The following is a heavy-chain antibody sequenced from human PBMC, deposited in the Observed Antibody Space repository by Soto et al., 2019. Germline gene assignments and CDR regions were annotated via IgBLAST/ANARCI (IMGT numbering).Heavy chain of an antibody. V-gene: IGHV4-34*01. CDR2: INHSGST. J-gene: IGHJ4*02. CDR3: ARDYYGSGDFDY. CDR1: GGSFSGYY. Sequence: PSETLSLTCAVYGGSFSGYYWSWIRQPPGKGLEWIGEINHSGSTNYNPSLKSRVTISVDTPKNQFSLKLSSVTAADTAVYYCARDYYGSGDFDYWGQGTLVTVSS. D-gene: IGHD3-10*01.